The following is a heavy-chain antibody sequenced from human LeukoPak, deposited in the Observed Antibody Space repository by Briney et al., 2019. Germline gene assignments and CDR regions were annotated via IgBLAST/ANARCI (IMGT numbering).Heavy chain of an antibody. Sequence: GGSLRLSCAASGFTVSSNYMSWVRQAPGKGLEWVSVIYSGGSTYYADSVKGRFTISRDNSKNTLYLQMNSLRAEDTAVYYCAKDRRSRDRGYYFDYWGQGTLVTVSS. V-gene: IGHV3-53*01. CDR3: AKDRRSRDRGYYFDY. CDR2: IYSGGST. D-gene: IGHD6-13*01. J-gene: IGHJ4*02. CDR1: GFTVSSNY.